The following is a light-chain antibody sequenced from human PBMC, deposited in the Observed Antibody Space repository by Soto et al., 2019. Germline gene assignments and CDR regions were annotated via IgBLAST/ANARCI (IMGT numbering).Light chain of an antibody. CDR3: QQYSSSPLT. CDR2: GAS. J-gene: IGKJ4*01. CDR1: QSVSSSY. V-gene: IGKV3-20*01. Sequence: EIVLTQSPGTLSLSPGERATLSCRASQSVSSSYLAWHQQKPGQAPRLLIYGASIRATGIPDRFSGSGSGTDFTLTISRLEPEDFAVYYCQQYSSSPLTFGGGTKVEIK.